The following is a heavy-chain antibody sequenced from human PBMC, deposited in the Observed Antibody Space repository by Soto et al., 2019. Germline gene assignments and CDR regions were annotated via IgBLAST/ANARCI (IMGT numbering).Heavy chain of an antibody. CDR3: ARDLFQYSYGPRKFDY. CDR1: GFTFSTYA. CDR2: ISYDGSNK. D-gene: IGHD5-18*01. J-gene: IGHJ4*02. V-gene: IGHV3-30-3*01. Sequence: GGSLRLSCAASGFTFSTYAMHWVRQAPGKGLEWVAVISYDGSNKHYADSVKGRFTISRDNSKNTLYLQMNSLRAEDTAVYYCARDLFQYSYGPRKFDYWGQGTLVTVSS.